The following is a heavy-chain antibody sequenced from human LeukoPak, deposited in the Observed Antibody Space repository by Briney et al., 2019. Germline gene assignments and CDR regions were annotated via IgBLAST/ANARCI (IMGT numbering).Heavy chain of an antibody. D-gene: IGHD2-2*01. CDR2: ISYSGVYK. Sequence: GGSLRLSCAASGFNFMNYTMNWVRQAPGEGLEWVSSISYSGVYKYYADSVKGRFTISRDNSKNTLYLQMNSLRAEDTAVYYCANLGYCSSTSCYAGGLYYYYMDVWGEGTTVTISS. CDR3: ANLGYCSSTSCYAGGLYYYYMDV. J-gene: IGHJ6*03. V-gene: IGHV3-21*01. CDR1: GFNFMNYT.